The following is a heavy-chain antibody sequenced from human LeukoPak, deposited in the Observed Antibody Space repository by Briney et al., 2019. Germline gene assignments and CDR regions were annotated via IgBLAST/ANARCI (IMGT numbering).Heavy chain of an antibody. CDR1: GYTFTSYA. CDR2: IDTNTGNP. V-gene: IGHV7-4-1*02. CDR3: ARDPPTYDFWSGPPKGYFDY. Sequence: ASVKVSCKASGYTFTSYAMNWVRQAPGQGLEWMGWIDTNTGNPTYAQGFTGRFVFSLDTSVSTAYLQISSLKAEDTAVYYCARDPPTYDFWSGPPKGYFDYWGQGTLVTVSS. J-gene: IGHJ4*02. D-gene: IGHD3-3*01.